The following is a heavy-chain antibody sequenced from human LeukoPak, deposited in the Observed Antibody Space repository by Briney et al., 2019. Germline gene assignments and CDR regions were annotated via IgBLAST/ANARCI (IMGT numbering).Heavy chain of an antibody. CDR2: IYYSGST. J-gene: IGHJ6*03. D-gene: IGHD6-13*01. CDR3: ARTTEAHSWRTRYYDYYMDI. CDR1: SGSISTRNYY. V-gene: IGHV4-61*05. Sequence: SETLSLTSTVSSGSISTRNYYWGWVRQPPGKALERIGNIYYSGSTNYNPSLKSRVTISVDTSKNQFSLKLSSVTAADTAVYYCARTTEAHSWRTRYYDYYMDIWGKGTTVTVSS.